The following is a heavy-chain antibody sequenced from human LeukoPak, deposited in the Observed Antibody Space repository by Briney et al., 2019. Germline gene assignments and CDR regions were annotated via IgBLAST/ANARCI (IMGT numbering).Heavy chain of an antibody. V-gene: IGHV1-46*01. D-gene: IGHD3-22*01. CDR2: INPSGGST. J-gene: IGHJ4*02. Sequence: ASVKVSCKASGYTFSSYSMHWVRQAPGQGLEWMGIINPSGGSTSYAQKFQGRVTMTRDTSTSTVYMELSSLRSEDTAVYYCARESGAGPNSGYYYFDYWGQGTLVTVS. CDR3: ARESGAGPNSGYYYFDY. CDR1: GYTFSSYS.